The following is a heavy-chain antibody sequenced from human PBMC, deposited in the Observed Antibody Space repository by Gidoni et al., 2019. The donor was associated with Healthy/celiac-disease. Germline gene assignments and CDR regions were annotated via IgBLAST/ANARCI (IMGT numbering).Heavy chain of an antibody. D-gene: IGHD3-10*01. CDR2: KWYN. J-gene: IGHJ3*02. Sequence: KWYNDYAVSVKSRITINPDTSKNQFSLQLNSVTPEDTAVYYCARGILWFGELSQLSDAFDIWGQGTMVTVSS. V-gene: IGHV6-1*01. CDR3: ARGILWFGELSQLSDAFDI.